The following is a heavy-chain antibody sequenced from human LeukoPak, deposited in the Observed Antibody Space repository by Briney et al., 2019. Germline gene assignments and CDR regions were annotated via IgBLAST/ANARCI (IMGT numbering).Heavy chain of an antibody. CDR3: AKDRRRYYGSGSYYD. Sequence: GGALRLSCAASGFTFVDFAMHWGRPAPGKGLGGGSGISWNSGSIGYADSVKGRFTISRDNAKNSLYLQMNSLRAEDTALYYCAKDRRRYYGSGSYYDWGQGTLVTVSS. CDR2: ISWNSGSI. V-gene: IGHV3-9*01. CDR1: GFTFVDFA. J-gene: IGHJ4*02. D-gene: IGHD3-10*01.